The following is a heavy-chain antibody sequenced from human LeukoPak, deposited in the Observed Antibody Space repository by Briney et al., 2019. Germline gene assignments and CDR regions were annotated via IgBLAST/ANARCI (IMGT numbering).Heavy chain of an antibody. CDR3: ARDRLPYYYGSGSYYRDAFDI. D-gene: IGHD3-10*01. CDR2: IIPIFGTA. Sequence: SVKVSCKASGGTFSSYAISWVRQAPGQGLEWMGGIIPIFGTANYAQKFQGRVTITADESTSTAYMELSGLRSEDTAVYYCARDRLPYYYGSGSYYRDAFDIWGQGTMVTVSS. V-gene: IGHV1-69*01. CDR1: GGTFSSYA. J-gene: IGHJ3*02.